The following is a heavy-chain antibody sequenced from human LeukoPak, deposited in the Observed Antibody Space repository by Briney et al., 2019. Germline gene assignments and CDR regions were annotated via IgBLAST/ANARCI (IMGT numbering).Heavy chain of an antibody. J-gene: IGHJ5*02. CDR1: GFTFSSSW. CDR2: IDQDGSEK. Sequence: PGGSLRLSCAASGFTFSSSWMSWVRQAPGKGLEWVANIDQDGSEKYFMDSVKGRFTISRDNAKKSLYLQMNSLRVEDTAVYYCARGFTGWELPNWFDPWGRGTLVTVSS. V-gene: IGHV3-7*01. CDR3: ARGFTGWELPNWFDP. D-gene: IGHD2-15*01.